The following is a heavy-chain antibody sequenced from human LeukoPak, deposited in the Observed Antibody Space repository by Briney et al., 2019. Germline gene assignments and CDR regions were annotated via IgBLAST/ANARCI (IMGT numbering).Heavy chain of an antibody. CDR2: IYYSGST. D-gene: IGHD2-21*01. V-gene: IGHV4-59*01. J-gene: IGHJ4*02. Sequence: PSETLSLTCTVSGGSISSYYWSWIRQPPGKGLEWIGYIYYSGSTNYNPSLKSRVTISVDTSKNQFSLKLSSVTAADTAVYYCARGDVGELDYWGQGTLVTVSS. CDR1: GGSISSYY. CDR3: ARGDVGELDY.